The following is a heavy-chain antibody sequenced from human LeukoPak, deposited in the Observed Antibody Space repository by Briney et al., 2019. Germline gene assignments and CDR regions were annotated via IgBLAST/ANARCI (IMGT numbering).Heavy chain of an antibody. CDR2: VSPSGDIT. CDR3: AKSWNYYDSSGDDALDI. Sequence: GGSLRLSCAASGFIFSSHGMNWVRQAPGKGLEWVSGVSPSGDITYYADSVKGRFTISRDNSKNTLYLQMNSLRVEDTAVYYCAKSWNYYDSSGDDALDIWGQGTMVTVSS. V-gene: IGHV3-23*01. D-gene: IGHD3-22*01. CDR1: GFIFSSHG. J-gene: IGHJ3*02.